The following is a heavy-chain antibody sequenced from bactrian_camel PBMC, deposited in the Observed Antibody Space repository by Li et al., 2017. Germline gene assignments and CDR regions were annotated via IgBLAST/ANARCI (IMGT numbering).Heavy chain of an antibody. D-gene: IGHD3*01. V-gene: IGHV3-3*01. Sequence: HVQLVESGGGTVRPGGSLRLSCATSQGTINRYCMGWFRQAPGQDREGVASIASDGSRKYAEDFVKGRFTISPDNAKNTVYLQMNSLKPEDTAMYYCAATSYGLILSCSAALADFGYWGQGTQVTVS. CDR2: IASDGSRK. CDR3: AATSYGLILSCSAALADFGY. CDR1: QGTINRYC. J-gene: IGHJ6*01.